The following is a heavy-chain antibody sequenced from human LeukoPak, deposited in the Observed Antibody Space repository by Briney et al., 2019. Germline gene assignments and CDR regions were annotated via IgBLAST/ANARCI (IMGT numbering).Heavy chain of an antibody. J-gene: IGHJ4*02. CDR3: AKPMVRGVLAQY. Sequence: GGSLRLSCAASGFTFSSYWMHWVRQAPGKGLVWVSRINSDGSSTSYADSVKGRFTISRDNAKNTLYLQMNSLRAEDTAVYYCAKPMVRGVLAQYWGQGTLVTVSS. CDR2: INSDGSST. CDR1: GFTFSSYW. V-gene: IGHV3-74*01. D-gene: IGHD3-10*01.